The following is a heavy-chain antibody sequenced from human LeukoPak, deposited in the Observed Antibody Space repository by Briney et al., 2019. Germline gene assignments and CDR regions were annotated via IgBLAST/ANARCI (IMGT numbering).Heavy chain of an antibody. Sequence: SETLSLTCTASGVTISSYYRSWIRQAAGKGLEWIARIYSSGSTNYNASLKSRVTISVDKSKNKFSLKLSTLIAADTAVYYCARGRYGSASGERFDYWGQGTLLTVSS. CDR1: GVTISSYY. J-gene: IGHJ4*02. D-gene: IGHD3-10*01. CDR3: ARGRYGSASGERFDY. V-gene: IGHV4-4*07. CDR2: IYSSGST.